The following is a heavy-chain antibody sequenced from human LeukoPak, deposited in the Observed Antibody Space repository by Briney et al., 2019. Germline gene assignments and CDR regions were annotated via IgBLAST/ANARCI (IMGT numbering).Heavy chain of an antibody. J-gene: IGHJ4*02. CDR1: GFTFSSYA. D-gene: IGHD2-2*01. CDR2: ISGSGDST. V-gene: IGHV3-23*01. CDR3: AKAPDTSWYYFDY. Sequence: PGGSLRLSCAASGFTFSSYAMTWVGQAPGKGLEGVSGISGSGDSTYYADPVKGRFTISRDNSKNTLYLQMNSLRAEDTAVYYCAKAPDTSWYYFDYWGQGTLVTVSS.